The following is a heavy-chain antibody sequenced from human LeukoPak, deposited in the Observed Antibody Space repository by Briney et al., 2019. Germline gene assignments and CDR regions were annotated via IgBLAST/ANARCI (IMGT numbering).Heavy chain of an antibody. CDR2: IIPILGIA. CDR1: GGTFSSYA. D-gene: IGHD4-4*01. CDR3: AKDYSSLGYFDY. J-gene: IGHJ4*02. Sequence: ASVKVSCKASGGTFSSYAISWVRQAPGQGLEWMGRIIPILGIANYAQKFQGGVTITADESTSTAYMELSSLRSEDTAVYYCAKDYSSLGYFDYWGQGTLVTVSS. V-gene: IGHV1-69*04.